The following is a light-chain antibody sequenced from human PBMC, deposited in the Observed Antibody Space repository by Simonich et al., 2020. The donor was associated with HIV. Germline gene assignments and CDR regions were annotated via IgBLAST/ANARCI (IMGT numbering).Light chain of an antibody. CDR2: WAS. CDR1: RTILYSSNNKNY. CDR3: QQYYSTPPT. J-gene: IGKJ1*01. V-gene: IGKV4-1*01. Sequence: DIVMTQSPDSLAVSLGERATINCKSSRTILYSSNNKNYLAWYQPKPGQPPKLLIYWASTRESGVPDRFSASGSGTDFTLTISSLQAEDVAVYSCQQYYSTPPTFGQGTKVEIK.